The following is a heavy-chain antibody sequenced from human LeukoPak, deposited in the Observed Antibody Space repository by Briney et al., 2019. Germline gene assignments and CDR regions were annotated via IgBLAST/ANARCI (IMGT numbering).Heavy chain of an antibody. J-gene: IGHJ5*01. CDR2: ISDSGGIT. D-gene: IGHD6-13*01. CDR1: GFTFSSYS. V-gene: IGHV3-23*01. CDR3: AKGKYTGSWYYDS. Sequence: AGGSLRLSCAASGFTFSSYSMNWVRQAPGKGLEWVSVISDSGGITYYADSVKGRFTMSRDNSKNTLFLQMNSLRPEDTAVYYCAKGKYTGSWYYDSWGQGTLVSVSS.